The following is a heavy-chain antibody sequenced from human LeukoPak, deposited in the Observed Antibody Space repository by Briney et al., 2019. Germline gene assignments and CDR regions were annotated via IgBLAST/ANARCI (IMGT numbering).Heavy chain of an antibody. CDR2: IYYSGST. CDR3: ARLPDGAYFDY. V-gene: IGHV4-39*01. CDR1: GGSISSSSYY. Sequence: SETLSLTCTVSGGSISSSSYYWGWIRQPPGKGLEWIGSIYYSGSTYYNPPLKSRVTISVDTSKNQFSLKLSSVTAADTAVYYCARLPDGAYFDYWGQGTLVTVSS. J-gene: IGHJ4*02. D-gene: IGHD4/OR15-4a*01.